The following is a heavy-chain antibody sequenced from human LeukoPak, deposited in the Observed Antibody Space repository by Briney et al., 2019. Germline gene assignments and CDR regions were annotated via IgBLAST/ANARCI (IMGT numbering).Heavy chain of an antibody. D-gene: IGHD3-9*01. Sequence: SETLSLTCTVSGGSISSSSYYWGWIRQPPGKGLEWIGSIYYSGSTYYNPPLKSRVTISVDTSKNQFSLKLSSVTAADTAVYYCARHTTYYDILTGPEWFDPWGQGTLVTVSS. CDR2: IYYSGST. CDR1: GGSISSSSYY. V-gene: IGHV4-39*01. CDR3: ARHTTYYDILTGPEWFDP. J-gene: IGHJ5*02.